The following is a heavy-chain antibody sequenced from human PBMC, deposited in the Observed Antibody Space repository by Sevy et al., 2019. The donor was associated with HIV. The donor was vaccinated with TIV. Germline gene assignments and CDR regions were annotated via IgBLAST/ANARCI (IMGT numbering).Heavy chain of an antibody. D-gene: IGHD5-18*01. CDR1: GFTFSSYE. V-gene: IGHV3-48*03. CDR2: ISSSGSTI. Sequence: GGSLRLSCAASGFTFSSYEMNWVRQAPGKGLEWVSYISSSGSTIYYAYSVKGRFTISRDNAKNSLYLQMNSLRAEDTAVYYXARAHWPSGYSYGYFGGSYVWPGNPHYYYYYGMDVWGQGTTVTVSS. J-gene: IGHJ6*02. CDR3: ARAHWPSGYSYGYFGGSYVWPGNPHYYYYYGMDV.